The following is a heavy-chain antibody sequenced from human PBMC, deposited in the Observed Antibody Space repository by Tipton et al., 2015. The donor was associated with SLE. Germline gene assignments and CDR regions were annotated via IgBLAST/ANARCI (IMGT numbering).Heavy chain of an antibody. CDR1: GFTLSTYE. CDR2: ISSSGTVI. CDR3: TRGLRFTMVQGVEY. D-gene: IGHD3-10*01. Sequence: GSLRLSCSVSGFTLSTYEMNWVRQAPGKGLEWISYISSSGTVIYYADSVKGRFTISRDNAKNSLYLQMNSLRVEDTAIYYCTRGLRFTMVQGVEYWGQGTLVTVSS. V-gene: IGHV3-48*03. J-gene: IGHJ4*02.